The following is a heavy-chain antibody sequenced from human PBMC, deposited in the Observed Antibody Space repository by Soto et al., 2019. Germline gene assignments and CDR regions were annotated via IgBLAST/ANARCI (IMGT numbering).Heavy chain of an antibody. J-gene: IGHJ4*02. CDR1: GFTFSNYA. V-gene: IGHV3-23*01. D-gene: IGHD6-13*01. CDR2: ISNSGIYT. CDR3: ARGGVIIAAAGTFDY. Sequence: HPGGSLRLSCAVSGFTFSNYAMTWVRQAPGKGLEWVSSISNSGIYTYYADSVKGRFTISRDNSKNTLYLQVNSLRVEDTAVYYCARGGVIIAAAGTFDYWGQGTLVTVSS.